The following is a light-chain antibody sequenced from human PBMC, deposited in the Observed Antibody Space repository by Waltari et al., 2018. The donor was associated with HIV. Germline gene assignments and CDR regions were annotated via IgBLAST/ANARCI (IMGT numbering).Light chain of an antibody. CDR1: STYVDTF. CDR2: DDN. V-gene: IGLV2-11*01. J-gene: IGLJ1*01. Sequence: QSALTQPHSVSGSPGQSLTISCTGTSTYVDTFVSWYQQHPGKAPKVIIYDDNKRPSGVPDRFSGSKSGNTAFLTISGLQAEDEAEYHCCSHAGNFIFAFGTGTKVSVL. CDR3: CSHAGNFIFA.